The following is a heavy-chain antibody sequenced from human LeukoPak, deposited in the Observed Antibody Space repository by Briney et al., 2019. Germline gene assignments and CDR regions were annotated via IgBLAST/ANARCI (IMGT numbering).Heavy chain of an antibody. CDR2: INSDGSEG. J-gene: IGHJ3*01. D-gene: IGHD6-6*01. CDR1: GFTFSGFW. CDR3: ARSSYSSSSSV. V-gene: IGHV3-7*03. Sequence: GGSLRLSCAISGFTFSGFWMSWSRQAPGKGLEWVASINSDGSEGYYADVVKGRFTISRDNAKNSLYLQINSLRAEDTAVYYCARSSYSSSSSVWGQGTMVTVSS.